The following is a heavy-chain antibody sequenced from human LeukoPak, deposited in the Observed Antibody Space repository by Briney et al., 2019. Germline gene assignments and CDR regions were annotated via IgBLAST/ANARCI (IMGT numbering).Heavy chain of an antibody. CDR1: GFSFSSYA. CDR3: AKLYGSSRNLDY. CDR2: ISASGGNT. J-gene: IGHJ4*02. Sequence: GGSLRLSYAASGFSFSSYAMSWVRQAPGKGLEWVSTISASGGNTYYADSVKGRFTISRDTSKNTLYLQMNSLRAEDTAVYYCAKLYGSSRNLDYWGQGTLVTVSS. D-gene: IGHD1-14*01. V-gene: IGHV3-23*01.